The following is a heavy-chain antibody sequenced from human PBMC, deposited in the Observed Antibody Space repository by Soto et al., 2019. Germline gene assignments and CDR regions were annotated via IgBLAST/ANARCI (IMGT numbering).Heavy chain of an antibody. D-gene: IGHD1-7*01. V-gene: IGHV4-39*01. J-gene: IGHJ6*03. Sequence: PSETLSLTCTVSGGSISSSSYYWGWIRQPPGKGLEWIGSIYYSGSTYYNPSLKSRVTISVDTSKNQFSLKLSSVTAADTAVYYCARNVNWNYSRHYYYYMDVWGKGTTVTVS. CDR2: IYYSGST. CDR3: ARNVNWNYSRHYYYYMDV. CDR1: GGSISSSSYY.